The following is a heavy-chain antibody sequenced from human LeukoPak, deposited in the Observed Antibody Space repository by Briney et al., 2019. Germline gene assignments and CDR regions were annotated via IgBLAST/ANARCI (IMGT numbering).Heavy chain of an antibody. CDR3: AREVVRSGGYYERFDY. D-gene: IGHD1-26*01. J-gene: IGHJ4*02. Sequence: SETLSLTCTVSGDSIRSYWWSWIRQPAGKGLEWIGRIYSSGNTNYSPSLRSRVTMSIDTSKNQFSLRLSSVTAADTAVYYCAREVVRSGGYYERFDYWGQGTLVTVSS. CDR1: GDSIRSYW. V-gene: IGHV4-4*07. CDR2: IYSSGNT.